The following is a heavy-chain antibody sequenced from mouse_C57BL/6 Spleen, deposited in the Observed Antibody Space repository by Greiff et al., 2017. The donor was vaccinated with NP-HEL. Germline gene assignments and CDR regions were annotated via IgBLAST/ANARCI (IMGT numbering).Heavy chain of an antibody. CDR1: GYTFTRYN. CDR2: IYPGNGDT. Sequence: LQQSGAELVRPGASVKMSCKASGYTFTRYNMHWVKQTPRQGLEWIGAIYPGNGDTSYNQKFKGKATLTVDKSSSTAYMQLSSLTSEDSAVYFCASGGDYYGSSQFAYWGQGTLVTVSA. V-gene: IGHV1-12*01. CDR3: ASGGDYYGSSQFAY. J-gene: IGHJ3*01. D-gene: IGHD1-1*01.